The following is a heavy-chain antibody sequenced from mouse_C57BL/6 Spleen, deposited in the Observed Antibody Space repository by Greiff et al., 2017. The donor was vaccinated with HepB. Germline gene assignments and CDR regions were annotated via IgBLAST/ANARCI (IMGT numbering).Heavy chain of an antibody. J-gene: IGHJ2*01. CDR3: ARGDGDYFDY. CDR2: ISYDGSN. D-gene: IGHD2-3*01. CDR1: GYSITSGYY. V-gene: IGHV3-6*01. Sequence: EVQLQQSGPGLVKPSQSLSLTCSVTGYSITSGYYWNWIRQFPGNKLEWMGYISYDGSNNYNPSLKNRISIPRDTPKNQFFLTLNSVTTEDTATYYCARGDGDYFDYWGQGTTLTVSS.